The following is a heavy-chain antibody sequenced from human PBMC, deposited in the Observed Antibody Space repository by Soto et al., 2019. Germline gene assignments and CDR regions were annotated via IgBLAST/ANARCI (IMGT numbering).Heavy chain of an antibody. CDR3: ARDSLLDIAAAGTGVDY. CDR1: VYTFTGYY. Sequence: SVKVSCEASVYTFTGYYMHWVRQAPGQGLEWMGWINPNSGGTNYAQKFQGRVTMTRDTSISTACMELSRLRSDDTAVYYCARDSLLDIAAAGTGVDYWGQGTLVTASS. J-gene: IGHJ4*02. V-gene: IGHV1-2*02. CDR2: INPNSGGT. D-gene: IGHD6-13*01.